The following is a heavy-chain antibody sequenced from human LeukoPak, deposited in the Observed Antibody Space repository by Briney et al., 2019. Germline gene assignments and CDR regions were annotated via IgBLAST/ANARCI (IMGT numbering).Heavy chain of an antibody. V-gene: IGHV4-59*08. CDR2: IYYSGST. D-gene: IGHD3-10*01. CDR3: ARTELLWFGEFFFDY. J-gene: IGHJ4*02. CDR1: GGSISGYY. Sequence: SETLSLTCTVSGGSISGYYRSWIRQPPGKGLEWIGYIYYSGSTNYNPSLKSRVTISVDTSKNQFSLKLSSVTAADTAVYYCARTELLWFGEFFFDYWGQGTLVTVSS.